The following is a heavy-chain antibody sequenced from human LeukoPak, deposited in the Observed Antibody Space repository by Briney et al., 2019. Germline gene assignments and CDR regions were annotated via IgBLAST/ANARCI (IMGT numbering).Heavy chain of an antibody. D-gene: IGHD2-2*01. J-gene: IGHJ5*02. CDR2: IYHTGST. CDR1: GGSISSGLYS. V-gene: IGHV4-30-2*01. Sequence: SQTLSLTCDVSGGSISSGLYSWSWIRQPLGKGLEWIGHIYHTGSTYCNPSLKSRVTISVDTSKNQFSLRLSSVTAADTAVYYCARLQYCSGTSCYWFDPWGQGTLVTVSS. CDR3: ARLQYCSGTSCYWFDP.